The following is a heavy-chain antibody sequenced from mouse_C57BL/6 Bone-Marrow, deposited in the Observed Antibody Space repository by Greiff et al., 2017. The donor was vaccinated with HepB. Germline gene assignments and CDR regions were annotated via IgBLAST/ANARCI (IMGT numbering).Heavy chain of an antibody. V-gene: IGHV3-6*01. D-gene: IGHD2-4*01. CDR1: GYSITSGYY. Sequence: VQLKESGPGLVKPSQSLSLTCSVTGYSITSGYYWNWIRQFPGNKLEWMGYISYDGSNNYNPSLKNRISITRDTSKNKFFLKLNSVTTEDTATYYCAREGGYDYDGDYYAMDYWGQGTSVTVSS. CDR3: AREGGYDYDGDYYAMDY. CDR2: ISYDGSN. J-gene: IGHJ4*01.